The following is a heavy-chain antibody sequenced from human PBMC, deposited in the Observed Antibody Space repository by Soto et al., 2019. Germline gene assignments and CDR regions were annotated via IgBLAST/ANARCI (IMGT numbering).Heavy chain of an antibody. CDR3: ENNYWPLGNY. J-gene: IGHJ4*02. CDR1: GLTFSNYW. D-gene: IGHD4-4*01. Sequence: PGGSLRLSCEVSGLTFSNYWMHWVRQAPGKGLVWVSRIKSDGSGIRYADSVKGRFTISTDTAKNTLYLQMNSLRVEDTAVYYCENNYWPLGNYWGQGIPVTVSS. CDR2: IKSDGSGI. V-gene: IGHV3-74*01.